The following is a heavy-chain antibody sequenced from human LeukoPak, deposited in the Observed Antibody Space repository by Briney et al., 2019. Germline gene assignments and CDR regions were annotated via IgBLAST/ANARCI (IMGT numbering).Heavy chain of an antibody. CDR1: GYTFTSYG. CDR2: IIPIFGTA. CDR3: ARSGPLGHSGSYLYYYYYYMDV. V-gene: IGHV1-69*13. D-gene: IGHD1-26*01. Sequence: ASVKVSCKASGYTFTSYGISWVRQAPGQGLEWMGGIIPIFGTANYAQKFQGRVTITADESTSTAYMELSSLRSEDTAVYYCARSGPLGHSGSYLYYYYYYMDVWGKGTTVTVSS. J-gene: IGHJ6*03.